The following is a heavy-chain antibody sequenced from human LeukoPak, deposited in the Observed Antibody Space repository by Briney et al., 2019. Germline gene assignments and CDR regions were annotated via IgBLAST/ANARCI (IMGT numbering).Heavy chain of an antibody. Sequence: SEALSLTCTVSGGSISSSTYYWGWLRQPPGKGLEWIASIYYSGSTYYTPSLKSRVTISVDTSENQFSLKLSSVTAADTAVYYCARHEFGYYDSGYYFDSWGQGTLVTVSS. CDR3: ARHEFGYYDSGYYFDS. CDR1: GGSISSSTYY. CDR2: IYYSGST. J-gene: IGHJ4*02. D-gene: IGHD3-22*01. V-gene: IGHV4-39*01.